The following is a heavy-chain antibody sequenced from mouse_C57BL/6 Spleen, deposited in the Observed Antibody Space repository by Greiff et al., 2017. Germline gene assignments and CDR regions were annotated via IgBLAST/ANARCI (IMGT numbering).Heavy chain of an antibody. V-gene: IGHV1-64*01. CDR3: ARDYYGSYWFAY. CDR1: GYTFTSYW. D-gene: IGHD1-1*01. J-gene: IGHJ3*01. Sequence: QVQLQQPGAELVKPGASVTLSCKASGYTFTSYWMHWVKQRPGQGLEWIGMIHPNSGSTNYNEKFKSKATLTVDTSSSTACMQLSSMTSEHSAVYCLARDYYGSYWFAYWGQGALVSVSA. CDR2: IHPNSGST.